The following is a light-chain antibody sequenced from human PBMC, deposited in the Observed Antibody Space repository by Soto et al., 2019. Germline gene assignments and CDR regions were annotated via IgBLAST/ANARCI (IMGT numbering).Light chain of an antibody. Sequence: QSALTQPASVSGSPGQSITISCTGTSSDVGGYNYVSWYQLHPGKAPKLMIHDVSNRPSGVSNRFAGAKSGNTASLPISGLQAEDEADYYCSSYTSSSTLYVFGTGTKVTVL. V-gene: IGLV2-14*01. CDR2: DVS. CDR1: SSDVGGYNY. J-gene: IGLJ1*01. CDR3: SSYTSSSTLYV.